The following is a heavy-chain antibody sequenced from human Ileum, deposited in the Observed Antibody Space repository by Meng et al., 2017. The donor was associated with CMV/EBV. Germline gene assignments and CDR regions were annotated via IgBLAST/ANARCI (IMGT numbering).Heavy chain of an antibody. Sequence: QMQLRGCGPWMVKPSATLYITCMVSGDSISGYHWPWIRKPAGKGLEWIGRLRTSGTTDHNPSLKSRVTLSIDTSKNQFSLKLNSVTAADTAVYYCGRAGARGVPVDMWGQGTLVTVSS. CDR3: GRAGARGVPVDM. CDR1: GDSISGYH. J-gene: IGHJ4*02. D-gene: IGHD3-10*01. CDR2: LRTSGTT. V-gene: IGHV4-4*07.